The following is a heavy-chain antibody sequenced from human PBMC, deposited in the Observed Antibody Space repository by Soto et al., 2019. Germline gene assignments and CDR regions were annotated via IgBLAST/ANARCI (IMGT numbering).Heavy chain of an antibody. J-gene: IGHJ4*02. CDR3: AKASQWFGELFGFVS. D-gene: IGHD3-10*01. CDR2: LIGSGAFT. Sequence: GGSLRLSCAASGFTFSNYAMNWVRQAPGKGLEWVSGLIGSGAFTYYADSIKGRFTISRDNSKNSLYLQMNSLRTEDTALYYCAKASQWFGELFGFVSWGQGTMVTVS. V-gene: IGHV3-23*01. CDR1: GFTFSNYA.